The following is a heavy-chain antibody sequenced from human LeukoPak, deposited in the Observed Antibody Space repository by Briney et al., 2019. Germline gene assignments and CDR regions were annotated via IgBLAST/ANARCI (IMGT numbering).Heavy chain of an antibody. CDR1: GFTFSSYS. CDR2: ISSSSSTI. V-gene: IGHV3-48*01. Sequence: GGSLRLSCAASGFTFSSYSMNWVRQAPGKGLEWVSYISSSSSTIYYADSVKGRFTISRDNAKNSLYLQMNSLRAEDTAVYYCAGEAKYDYVWGSYRYYYYYMDVWGKGTTVTVSS. D-gene: IGHD3-16*02. J-gene: IGHJ6*03. CDR3: AGEAKYDYVWGSYRYYYYYMDV.